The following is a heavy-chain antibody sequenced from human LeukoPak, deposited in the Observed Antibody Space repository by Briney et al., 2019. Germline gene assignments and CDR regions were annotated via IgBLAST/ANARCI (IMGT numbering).Heavy chain of an antibody. V-gene: IGHV3-7*03. D-gene: IGHD3-16*01. CDR3: ARGGGLDV. CDR2: INHNGNVN. CDR1: GFTFSDYS. J-gene: IGHJ6*02. Sequence: GGSLRLSCAASGFTFSDYSMNWVRQAPGKGLEWVASINHNGNVNYYVDSVKGRFTISRDNAKNSLYLQMSNLRAEDTAVYFCARGGGLDVWGQGATVTVSS.